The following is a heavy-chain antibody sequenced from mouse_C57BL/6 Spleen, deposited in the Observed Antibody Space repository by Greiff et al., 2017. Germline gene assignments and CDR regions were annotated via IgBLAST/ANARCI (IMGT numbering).Heavy chain of an antibody. CDR3: ARDYGYDGGFAY. V-gene: IGHV1-82*01. D-gene: IGHD2-2*01. J-gene: IGHJ3*01. CDR2: IYPGDGDT. Sequence: VKLLESGPELVKPGASVKISCKASGYAFSSSWMNWVKQRPGKGLEWIGRIYPGDGDTNYNGKFKGKATLTADKSSSTAYMQLSSLTSEDSAVYFCARDYGYDGGFAYWGQGTLVTVSA. CDR1: GYAFSSSW.